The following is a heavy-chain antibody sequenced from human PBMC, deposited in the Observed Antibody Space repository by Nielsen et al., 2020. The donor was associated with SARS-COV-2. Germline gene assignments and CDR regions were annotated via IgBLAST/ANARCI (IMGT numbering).Heavy chain of an antibody. D-gene: IGHD1-1*01. V-gene: IGHV3-7*01. J-gene: IGHJ2*01. CDR1: GFTFSDYY. CDR2: IKADGSEK. Sequence: GGSLRLSCAASGFTFSDYYMSWIRQAPGKGLEWAANIKADGSEKNYVDSVKGRFTVSRDNAQKLLYLQMNSLRVEDTAVYYCARAGAATGTRWYFDLWGRGTLVTVSS. CDR3: ARAGAATGTRWYFDL.